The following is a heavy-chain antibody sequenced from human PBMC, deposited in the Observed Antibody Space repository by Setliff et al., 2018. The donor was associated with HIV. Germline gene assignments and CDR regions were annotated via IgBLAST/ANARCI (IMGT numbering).Heavy chain of an antibody. CDR3: ARVFGPFDY. D-gene: IGHD3-10*02. J-gene: IGHJ4*02. CDR2: INTDGNNK. Sequence: QPGGSLRLSCAASGFTFSSYWMHWVRQAPGKGLVWVSRINTDGNNKYYADSVKGRFTISRDNSKNTLYLQMNSLRAEDTAVYYCARVFGPFDYWGQGTLVTVSS. CDR1: GFTFSSYW. V-gene: IGHV3-74*01.